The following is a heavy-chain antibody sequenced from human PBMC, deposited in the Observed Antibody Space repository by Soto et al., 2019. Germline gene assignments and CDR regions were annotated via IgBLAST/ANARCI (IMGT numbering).Heavy chain of an antibody. CDR1: GYTFTSYY. V-gene: IGHV1-46*01. Sequence: GASVKVSCKASGYTFTSYYMHWVRQAPGQGLEWMGIINPSGGSTSYAQKFQGRVTMTRDTSTSTVYMELSSLRSEDTAVYYCARDDRLNVYDEGSPVIDWCAGNYWGQGTLVTVSS. J-gene: IGHJ4*02. CDR3: ARDDRLNVYDEGSPVIDWCAGNY. CDR2: INPSGGST. D-gene: IGHD2-8*02.